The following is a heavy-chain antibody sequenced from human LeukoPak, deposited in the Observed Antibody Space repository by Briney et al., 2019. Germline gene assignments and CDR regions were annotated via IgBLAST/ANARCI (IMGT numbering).Heavy chain of an antibody. J-gene: IGHJ5*02. Sequence: SETLSLTCTVSGYSISSGYYWGWIRQPPGKGLEWIGSIYHSGSTYCNPSLKSRVTISVDTSKNQFSLKLSSVTAADTAVYYCARGRYCSSTSCHKDSVNNWFDPWGQGTLVTVSS. CDR3: ARGRYCSSTSCHKDSVNNWFDP. CDR1: GYSISSGYY. D-gene: IGHD2-2*02. V-gene: IGHV4-38-2*02. CDR2: IYHSGST.